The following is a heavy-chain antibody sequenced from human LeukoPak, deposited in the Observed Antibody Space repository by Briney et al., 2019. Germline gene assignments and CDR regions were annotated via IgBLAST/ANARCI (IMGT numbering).Heavy chain of an antibody. Sequence: SETLSLTCAVYGGSFSGYYWSWIRQPPGKGLEWIGGIYYSGSTYYNPSLKSRVTISVDTSKNQFSLKLSSVTAADTAVYYCARDPMIVVVIRGGFDYWGQGTLVTVSS. J-gene: IGHJ4*02. V-gene: IGHV4-34*01. D-gene: IGHD3-22*01. CDR3: ARDPMIVVVIRGGFDY. CDR2: IYYSGST. CDR1: GGSFSGYY.